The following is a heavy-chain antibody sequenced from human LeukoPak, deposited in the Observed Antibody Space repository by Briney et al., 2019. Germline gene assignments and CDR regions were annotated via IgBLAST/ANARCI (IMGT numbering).Heavy chain of an antibody. CDR3: AKGISNPDY. J-gene: IGHJ4*02. D-gene: IGHD4-11*01. V-gene: IGHV3-23*01. Sequence: GGSLRLSCAASGFIFSSYAMSWVRQAPGKGLEWVSGVNSDGGSTYYADSVRGRFTISRDNSKNTLYLQMNSLRAEDTAVYYCAKGISNPDYWGQGTLVTVSS. CDR2: VNSDGGST. CDR1: GFIFSSYA.